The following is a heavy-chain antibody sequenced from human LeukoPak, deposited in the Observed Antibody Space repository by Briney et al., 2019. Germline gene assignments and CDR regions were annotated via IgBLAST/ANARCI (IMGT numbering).Heavy chain of an antibody. D-gene: IGHD5-18*01. Sequence: ASVKVSCKASGYTFTSYDINWVRQATGQGLEWMGWMGPNSGNTGYAQKFQGRVTMTRNTSISTAYMELSSLRSEDTAVYYCARAARYSYGQSFDYWGQGTLVTVSS. J-gene: IGHJ4*02. V-gene: IGHV1-8*01. CDR3: ARAARYSYGQSFDY. CDR2: MGPNSGNT. CDR1: GYTFTSYD.